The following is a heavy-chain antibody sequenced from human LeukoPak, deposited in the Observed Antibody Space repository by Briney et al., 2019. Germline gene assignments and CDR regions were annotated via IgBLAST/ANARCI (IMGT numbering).Heavy chain of an antibody. V-gene: IGHV3-23*01. J-gene: IGHJ3*02. CDR1: GFTFSSYA. D-gene: IGHD3-10*01. CDR2: ISGSGGST. CDR3: AKDNGAVWPDQFTMVRGAHDAFDI. Sequence: PGGSLRLSCAASGFTFSSYAMSWVRQAPGKGLEWVSAISGSGGSTYYADSVKGRFTISRDNSKNTLYLQMNSLRAEDTAVYYCAKDNGAVWPDQFTMVRGAHDAFDIWGQGTMVTVSS.